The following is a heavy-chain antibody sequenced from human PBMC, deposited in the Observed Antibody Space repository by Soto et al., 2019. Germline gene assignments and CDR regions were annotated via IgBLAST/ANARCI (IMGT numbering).Heavy chain of an antibody. V-gene: IGHV3-7*01. CDR1: GFTFSSYW. CDR2: IKQDGSEK. Sequence: GGSLRLSCAASGFTFSSYWMSWVRQAPGKGLEWVANIKQDGSEKYYVDSVKGRFTISRDNAKNSLYLQMNSLRAEDTAVYYCARIFQSNRRGYSGYDQPKTEAYYFDYWGQGTLVTVSS. D-gene: IGHD5-12*01. J-gene: IGHJ4*02. CDR3: ARIFQSNRRGYSGYDQPKTEAYYFDY.